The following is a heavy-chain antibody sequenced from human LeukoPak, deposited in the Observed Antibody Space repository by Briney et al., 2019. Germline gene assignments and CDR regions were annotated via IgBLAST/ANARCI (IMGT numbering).Heavy chain of an antibody. Sequence: GGSLRLSCAASGFTVSSNYMSWVRQAPGKGLEWVSVIYSGGSTYYADSVKGRFTISRDNSKNTVYLQMNSLRAEDTAVYFCARTTTLGWSLPFNYWGQGTLVTVSS. CDR2: IYSGGST. CDR1: GFTVSSNY. D-gene: IGHD7-27*01. CDR3: ARTTTLGWSLPFNY. J-gene: IGHJ4*02. V-gene: IGHV3-66*01.